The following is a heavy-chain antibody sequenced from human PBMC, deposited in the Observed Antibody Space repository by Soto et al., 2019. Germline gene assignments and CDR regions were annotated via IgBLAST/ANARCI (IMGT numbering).Heavy chain of an antibody. D-gene: IGHD3-16*02. CDR2: ISWNSGSI. CDR1: GFTFDDYA. J-gene: IGHJ4*02. CDR3: AKGTFGGVIVQPEHYFDY. V-gene: IGHV3-9*01. Sequence: GGSLRLSCAASGFTFDDYAMHWVRQAPGKGLEWVSGISWNSGSIGYADSVKGRFTISRDNAKNSLYLQMNSLRAEDTALYYCAKGTFGGVIVQPEHYFDYWGQGTLVTVSS.